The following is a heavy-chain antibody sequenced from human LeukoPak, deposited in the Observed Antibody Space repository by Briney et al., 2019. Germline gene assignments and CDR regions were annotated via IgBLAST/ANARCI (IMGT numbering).Heavy chain of an antibody. CDR3: ARDVGATTYNWFDP. Sequence: PSQTLSLTCAVSGGSISSGGYPWSWIRQPPGKGLEWIGEINHSGSTYYNPSLKSRVTISVDTSKNQFSLKLSSVTAADTAVYYCARDVGATTYNWFDPWGQGTLVTVSS. CDR2: INHSGST. CDR1: GGSISSGGYP. J-gene: IGHJ5*02. V-gene: IGHV4-30-2*01. D-gene: IGHD1-26*01.